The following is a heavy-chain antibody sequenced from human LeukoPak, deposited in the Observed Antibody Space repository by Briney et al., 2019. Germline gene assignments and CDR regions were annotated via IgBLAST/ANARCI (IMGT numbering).Heavy chain of an antibody. D-gene: IGHD3-10*01. Sequence: GGSVRLSCAASGFTFSSYAMSRVREAPGKGLEGGSAISVSCGSTYCADSLGGRFTISRDNSKNTLYLKMNSLRAEATAVYYCASITMLRGAPTWGSFDPSGPGTLVTASS. CDR3: ASITMLRGAPTWGSFDP. CDR2: ISVSCGST. V-gene: IGHV3-23*01. CDR1: GFTFSSYA. J-gene: IGHJ5*02.